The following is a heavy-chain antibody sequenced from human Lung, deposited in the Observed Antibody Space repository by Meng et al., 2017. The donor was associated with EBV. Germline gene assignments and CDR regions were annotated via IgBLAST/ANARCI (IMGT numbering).Heavy chain of an antibody. J-gene: IGHJ4*02. CDR1: GGSFSGPY. D-gene: IGHD4-11*01. Sequence: QVQLQQWGAGLLKPSETLSLTCAVYGGSFSGPYWSWIRQPPGQGLEWTGEINHTGSTNCNPSLKSRVTISVDTSKNQFSLKLSSVTAADTAVYYCAATVNDGYFDYWGQGTLVTVSS. V-gene: IGHV4-34*01. CDR2: INHTGST. CDR3: AATVNDGYFDY.